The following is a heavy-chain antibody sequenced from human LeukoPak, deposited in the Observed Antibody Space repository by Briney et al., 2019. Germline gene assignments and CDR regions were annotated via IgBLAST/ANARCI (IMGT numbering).Heavy chain of an antibody. CDR3: RDYDFWSGYYTLGY. CDR1: GFTFSNAW. CDR2: IKSKTDGGTT. D-gene: IGHD3-3*01. V-gene: IGHV3-15*01. Sequence: GGSLRLSCAASGFTFSNAWMSWVRQAPGKGLEWVGRIKSKTDGGTTDYDAPVKGRFTISRDDSTNTLYLQMHSLKTEDTAVYYCRDYDFWSGYYTLGYWGQGTLVTVSS. J-gene: IGHJ4*02.